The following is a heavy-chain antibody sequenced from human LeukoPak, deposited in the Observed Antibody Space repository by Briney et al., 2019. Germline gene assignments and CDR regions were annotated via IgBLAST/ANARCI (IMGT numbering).Heavy chain of an antibody. CDR2: IYYSGST. CDR1: GGSISSSSYY. V-gene: IGHV4-39*07. CDR3: ARGPQCQIVGSGSYVVY. Sequence: SETLSLTCTVSGGSISSSSYYWGWIRQPPGKGLEWIGYIYYSGSTNYNPSLKSRVTISVDTSKNQFSLKLSSVTAADTAVYYCARGPQCQIVGSGSYVVYWGQGTLVTVSS. J-gene: IGHJ4*02. D-gene: IGHD3-10*01.